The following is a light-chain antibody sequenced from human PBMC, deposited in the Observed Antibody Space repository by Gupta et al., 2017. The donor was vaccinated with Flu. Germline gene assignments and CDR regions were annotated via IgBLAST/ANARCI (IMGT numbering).Light chain of an antibody. J-gene: IGLJ3*02. Sequence: QSPLTQPASVPGYPGQSLTLSCTGSGRHSVDFNCVSGYQQHPNTAPELIIYEVSRRPSGGSDRFFGSKSDVEASRTIYGLQAEDEADYYCCSSTATAAWVFGGGNKVTVL. V-gene: IGLV2-14*01. CDR1: GRHSVDFNC. CDR2: EVS. CDR3: CSSTATAAWV.